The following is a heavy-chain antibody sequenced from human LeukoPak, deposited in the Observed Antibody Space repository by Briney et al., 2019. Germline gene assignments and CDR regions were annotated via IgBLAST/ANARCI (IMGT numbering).Heavy chain of an antibody. Sequence: SETLSLACTVSGGSISNYYWTWIRQPPGKGLEWIGYIYYSGSTNYSPSLRSRATISVDTSKKQFSLNLSSVTAADTALYYCARVATMVWGSNGMDVWGKGTTVTVSS. V-gene: IGHV4-59*01. CDR1: GGSISNYY. CDR3: ARVATMVWGSNGMDV. J-gene: IGHJ6*04. CDR2: IYYSGST. D-gene: IGHD3-10*01.